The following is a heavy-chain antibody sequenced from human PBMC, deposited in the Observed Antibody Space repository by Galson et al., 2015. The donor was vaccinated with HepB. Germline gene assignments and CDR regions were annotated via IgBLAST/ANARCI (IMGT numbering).Heavy chain of an antibody. V-gene: IGHV3-48*02. D-gene: IGHD1-26*01. CDR3: ARDLASSGSYGYAFDI. Sequence: SLRLSCAASGFTFSSYSMNWVHQAPGKGLEWVSYISSSSSTIYYADSVKGRFTISRDNAKNSLYLQMNSLRDEDTAVYYCARDLASSGSYGYAFDIWGQGTMVTVSS. J-gene: IGHJ3*02. CDR2: ISSSSSTI. CDR1: GFTFSSYS.